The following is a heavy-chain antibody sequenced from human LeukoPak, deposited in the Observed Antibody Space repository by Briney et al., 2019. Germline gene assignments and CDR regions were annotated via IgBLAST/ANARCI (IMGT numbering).Heavy chain of an antibody. J-gene: IGHJ4*02. CDR1: GFTFTSYW. CDR3: ARAYDFWSGYCDY. Sequence: GGSLRLSCAASGFTFTSYWMSWVRQPPGKGLECVANIKQDGSEKYYVDSVKGRFTISRDNAKSSLYLQMNSLRAEDTAVYYCARAYDFWSGYCDYWGQGTLVTVSS. CDR2: IKQDGSEK. D-gene: IGHD3-3*01. V-gene: IGHV3-7*04.